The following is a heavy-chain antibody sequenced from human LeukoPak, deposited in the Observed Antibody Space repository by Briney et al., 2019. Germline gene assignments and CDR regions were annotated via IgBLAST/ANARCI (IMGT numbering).Heavy chain of an antibody. CDR3: ATSHYYDTAQYFDY. V-gene: IGHV3-66*02. D-gene: IGHD3-22*01. Sequence: ETLSLTCTVSGGSVSSTYMSWVRQAPGKGLEWVSGLSPSGGNPIYADSVKGRFTISRDNSKNTLYLQMNSLRAEDTAVYYCATSHYYDTAQYFDYWGQGTLVTVSS. J-gene: IGHJ4*02. CDR2: SPSGGNP. CDR1: GGSVSSTY.